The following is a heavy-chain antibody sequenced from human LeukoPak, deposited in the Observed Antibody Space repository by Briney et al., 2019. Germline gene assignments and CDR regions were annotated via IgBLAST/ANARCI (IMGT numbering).Heavy chain of an antibody. Sequence: PGGSLRLSCAASGFTFSSYAMHWVRQAPGKGLEWVAVISYDGSNKYYADSVKGRFTISRDNSKNTLYLQMNSLRAEDTAVYYRARDLGGYDILTGSDYWGQGTLVTVSS. D-gene: IGHD3-9*01. V-gene: IGHV3-30-3*01. CDR3: ARDLGGYDILTGSDY. J-gene: IGHJ4*02. CDR2: ISYDGSNK. CDR1: GFTFSSYA.